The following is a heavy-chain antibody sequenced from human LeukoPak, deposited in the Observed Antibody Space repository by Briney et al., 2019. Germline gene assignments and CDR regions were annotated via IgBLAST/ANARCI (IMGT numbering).Heavy chain of an antibody. CDR2: ISAYNGNT. Sequence: ASVKVSCKASGYTFTSYGISWVRQAPGQGLEWMGWISAYNGNTNYAQKLQGRVTMTTDTSTSTAYMELRSLRSDDTAVYYRARDETTDYDILTGYLSAFDIWGQGTMVTVSS. D-gene: IGHD3-9*01. J-gene: IGHJ3*02. V-gene: IGHV1-18*01. CDR3: ARDETTDYDILTGYLSAFDI. CDR1: GYTFTSYG.